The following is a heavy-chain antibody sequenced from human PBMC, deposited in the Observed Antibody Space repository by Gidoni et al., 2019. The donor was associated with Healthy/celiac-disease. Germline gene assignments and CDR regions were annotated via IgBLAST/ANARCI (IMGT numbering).Heavy chain of an antibody. CDR2: IWYDGSNK. CDR3: ARGVGGGDCYDY. J-gene: IGHJ4*02. V-gene: IGHV3-33*01. CDR1: GFTFSSYG. Sequence: QVQLVESGGGVVQPGRSLRLSCAASGFTFSSYGMHWVRQAPGKGLEWVAVIWYDGSNKYYADSVKGRFTISRDNSKNTLYLQMNSLRAEDTAVYYCARGVGGGDCYDYWGQGTLVTVSS. D-gene: IGHD1-26*01.